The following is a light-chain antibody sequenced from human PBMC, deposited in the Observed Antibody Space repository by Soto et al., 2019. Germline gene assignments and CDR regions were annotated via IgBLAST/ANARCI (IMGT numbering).Light chain of an antibody. Sequence: QSALTQPASVSGSPGQSITISCTGTSSDVGGYIYVSWYQQHPGKAPKLMIYDVTSRPSGVSYRFSGSKSGNTASLTISGLQAEDEADYYCQSYDTSLSGYVFGTGTKVTVL. CDR3: QSYDTSLSGYV. J-gene: IGLJ1*01. CDR1: SSDVGGYIY. CDR2: DVT. V-gene: IGLV2-14*01.